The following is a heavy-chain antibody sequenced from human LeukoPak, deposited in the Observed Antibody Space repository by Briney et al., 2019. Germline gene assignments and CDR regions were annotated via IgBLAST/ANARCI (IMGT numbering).Heavy chain of an antibody. V-gene: IGHV4-39*01. J-gene: IGHJ4*02. Sequence: PSETLSLTCTVSGGSISSNNYYWGWIRQPPGKGLEWIGSIYYSGSTYHNPSLKSRVTISVDTSKNQFSLKLSSVTAADTAVYYCARGGGYSGYDFGYWGQGTLVTVSS. CDR3: ARGGGYSGYDFGY. CDR1: GGSISSNNYY. CDR2: IYYSGST. D-gene: IGHD5-12*01.